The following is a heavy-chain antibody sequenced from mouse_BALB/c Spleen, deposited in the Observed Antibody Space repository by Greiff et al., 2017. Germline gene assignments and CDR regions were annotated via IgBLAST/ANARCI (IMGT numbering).Heavy chain of an antibody. CDR2: ISSGGSYT. CDR3: TRESHYYGLDY. D-gene: IGHD1-1*01. Sequence: DVMLVESGGGLVKPGGSLKLSCAASGFTFSSYTMSWVRQTPEKRLEWVATISSGGSYTYYPDSVKGRFTISRDNAKNTLYLQMSSLKSEDTAMYYCTRESHYYGLDYWGQGTTLTVSS. CDR1: GFTFSSYT. V-gene: IGHV5-6-4*01. J-gene: IGHJ2*01.